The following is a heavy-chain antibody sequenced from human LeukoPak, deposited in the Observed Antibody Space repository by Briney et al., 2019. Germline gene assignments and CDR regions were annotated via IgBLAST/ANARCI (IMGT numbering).Heavy chain of an antibody. CDR3: AKGGKWDVTPFDY. Sequence: GALRLSCAASGFTFTSYSMNWVRQAPGKGLEWVSTISGGGGSTYYADSVKGRFTISRDNSKNTLYLQVNSLRAEDTAVYYCAKGGKWDVTPFDYWGQGTLVTVSS. D-gene: IGHD1-26*01. CDR2: ISGGGGST. J-gene: IGHJ4*02. V-gene: IGHV3-23*01. CDR1: GFTFTSYS.